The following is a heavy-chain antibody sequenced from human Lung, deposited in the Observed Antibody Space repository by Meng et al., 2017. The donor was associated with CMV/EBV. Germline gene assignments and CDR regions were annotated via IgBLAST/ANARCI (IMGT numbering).Heavy chain of an antibody. V-gene: IGHV3-30*02. J-gene: IGHJ4*02. D-gene: IGHD3-22*01. CDR2: IRYDGFIGTDK. Sequence: GESLKISCTASGFIVSNYGMHWVRHAPGKGLEWVAFIRYDGFIGTDKYYADSVKGRFTISRDNPKNTLYLQMNSLRAEDTAVYYCAKVGYHDSSGHFYYSAYWXQGTXVTVSS. CDR3: AKVGYHDSSGHFYYSAY. CDR1: GFIVSNYG.